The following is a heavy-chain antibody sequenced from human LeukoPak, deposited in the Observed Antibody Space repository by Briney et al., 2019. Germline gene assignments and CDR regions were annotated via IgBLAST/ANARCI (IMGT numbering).Heavy chain of an antibody. CDR2: IIPIFGTA. J-gene: IGHJ3*02. D-gene: IGHD6-13*01. Sequence: SVNVSWKASGGTFSSYAISWVRQAPGQGLEWMGGIIPIFGTANYAQKFQGRVTITADKSTSTAYMELSSLRSEDTAVYYCARELAASGVDAFDIWGQGTMVTVSS. CDR3: ARELAASGVDAFDI. CDR1: GGTFSSYA. V-gene: IGHV1-69*06.